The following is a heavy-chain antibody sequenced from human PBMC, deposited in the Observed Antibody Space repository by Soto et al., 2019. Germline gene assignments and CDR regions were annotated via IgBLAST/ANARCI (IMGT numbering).Heavy chain of an antibody. CDR2: IVPNLGTA. CDR3: ARWPGLRYIAYRDAVER. D-gene: IGHD1-20*01. Sequence: QVHLVQSGTEVKKPGSSVKVSCKASGGTFSRSGFSWVRQAPGQGLEWMGMIVPNLGTANYAQKFQARATITAPEATSTAYMELRSTASEDRAGEYIARWPGLRYIAYRDAVERWGLGTGVIASP. J-gene: IGHJ4*03. CDR1: GGTFSRSG. V-gene: IGHV1-69*11.